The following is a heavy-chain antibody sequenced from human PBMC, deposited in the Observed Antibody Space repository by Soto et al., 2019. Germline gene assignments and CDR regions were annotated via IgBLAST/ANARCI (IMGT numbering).Heavy chain of an antibody. D-gene: IGHD3-22*01. V-gene: IGHV4-34*01. CDR3: ARGLVTYYYESSGYSRRLYFDY. J-gene: IGHJ4*02. CDR1: GGSFSRYY. Sequence: QVQLQQWGAGLLKPSETLSLTCAVYGGSFSRYYWSWIRQPPGKGLEWIGEINHSGSTNYNPSLKSRVTISVDTSKYHFSLKLRSVTAADTAVYYCARGLVTYYYESSGYSRRLYFDYWGQGTLVTVSS. CDR2: INHSGST.